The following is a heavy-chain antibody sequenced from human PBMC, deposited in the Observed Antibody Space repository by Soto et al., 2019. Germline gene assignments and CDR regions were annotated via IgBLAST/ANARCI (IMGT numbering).Heavy chain of an antibody. J-gene: IGHJ6*02. CDR2: IYYSGST. CDR1: GGSISSGGYY. Sequence: SETLSLTCTVSGGSISSGGYYWSWIRQHPGKGLEWIGYIYYSGSTYYNPSLKSRVTISVDTSKNQFSLKLSSVIAADTAVYYCARDLPYMDGMDVWGQGTTVTVSS. V-gene: IGHV4-31*03. CDR3: ARDLPYMDGMDV. D-gene: IGHD2-2*02.